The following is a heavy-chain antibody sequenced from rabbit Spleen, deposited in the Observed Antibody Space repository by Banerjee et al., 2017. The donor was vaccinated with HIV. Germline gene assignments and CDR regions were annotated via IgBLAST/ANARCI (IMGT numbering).Heavy chain of an antibody. V-gene: IGHV1S40*01. D-gene: IGHD8-1*01. Sequence: QSLEESGGDLVKPGASLTLTCTASAFSFSSSDYMCWVRQAPGKGLEWISCISGSSSGFTYSATWAKGRFTISKTSSTTVTLLMTSLTVAVMATYFCARDTGTSFSTYGMDLWGQGTLVTVS. CDR3: ARDTGTSFSTYGMDL. J-gene: IGHJ6*01. CDR2: ISGSSSGFT. CDR1: AFSFSSSDY.